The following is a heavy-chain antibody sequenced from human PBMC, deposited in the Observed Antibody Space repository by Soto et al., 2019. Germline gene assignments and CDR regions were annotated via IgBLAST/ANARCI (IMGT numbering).Heavy chain of an antibody. CDR2: IWYDGSNK. V-gene: IGHV3-33*01. CDR3: ASCSGGSCYSGNYYYYGMDV. J-gene: IGHJ6*02. Sequence: GGSLRLSCAASGFTYISYGMHWVRQAAGKGLEWVAVIWYDGSNKYYADSVKGRFTISRDNSKNTLYLQMNSLRAEDTAVYYCASCSGGSCYSGNYYYYGMDVWGQGTTVTVSS. D-gene: IGHD2-15*01. CDR1: GFTYISYG.